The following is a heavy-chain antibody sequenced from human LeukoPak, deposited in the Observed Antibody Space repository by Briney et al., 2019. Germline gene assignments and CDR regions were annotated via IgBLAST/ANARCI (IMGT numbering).Heavy chain of an antibody. V-gene: IGHV4-59*01. Sequence: SETLSLTCSVSGDSISIYYWSWIRQPPGKGLEWVGYIYNSGSTNYNPSLKSRVTISVDTSKNQFSLKLTSVTAADTAVYYCARDRELGYWGQGTLVTVSS. J-gene: IGHJ4*02. CDR3: ARDRELGY. CDR2: IYNSGST. CDR1: GDSISIYY. D-gene: IGHD3-10*01.